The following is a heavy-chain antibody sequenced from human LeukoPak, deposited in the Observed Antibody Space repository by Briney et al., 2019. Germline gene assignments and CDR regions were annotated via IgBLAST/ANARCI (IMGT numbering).Heavy chain of an antibody. CDR2: INPNSGGT. D-gene: IGHD2-2*01. CDR3: AGVQAKSTRPLR. Sequence: GASVKVSCKASGYTFTDYYIHWVRQAPGQGLEWMGWINPNSGGTNYAQKFQGRVTMTRDTSISTAYMELSRLRSDDTAVYYCAGVQAKSTRPLRWGQGTLVTVSS. CDR1: GYTFTDYY. J-gene: IGHJ4*02. V-gene: IGHV1-2*02.